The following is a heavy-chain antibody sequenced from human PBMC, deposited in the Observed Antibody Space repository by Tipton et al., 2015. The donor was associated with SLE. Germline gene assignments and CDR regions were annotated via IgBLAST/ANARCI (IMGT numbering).Heavy chain of an antibody. CDR3: ARDGLRGIGKFFDY. J-gene: IGHJ4*02. V-gene: IGHV3-64*02. D-gene: IGHD3/OR15-3a*01. Sequence: SLRLSCAASGFTFNNYAIHWIRQAPGKGLEYVSAISSSGNTYYADSVKGRFTISRDNSKNTLDLQMGSLRAEDTAVYYCARDGLRGIGKFFDYWGQGTLVTASS. CDR1: GFTFNNYA. CDR2: ISSSGNT.